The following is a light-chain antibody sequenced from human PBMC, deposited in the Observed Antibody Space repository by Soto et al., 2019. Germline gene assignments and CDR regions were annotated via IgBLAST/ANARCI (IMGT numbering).Light chain of an antibody. V-gene: IGLV2-23*01. CDR2: EGS. CDR1: SSDVGSYQF. J-gene: IGLJ1*01. Sequence: QPGLTQPASVSESPGQSITISCTGTSSDVGSYQFVCWYQQYPGQAPKLMIYEGSTRPSGVSDLLSGSKSGNTASLTISGLQAEDEADYFCCSYAGGSKVFGAGTKVTVL. CDR3: CSYAGGSKV.